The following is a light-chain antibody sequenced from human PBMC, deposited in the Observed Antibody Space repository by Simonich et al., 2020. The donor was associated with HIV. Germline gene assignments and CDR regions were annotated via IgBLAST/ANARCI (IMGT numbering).Light chain of an antibody. Sequence: DIVITQSPLSLSVTPGQPASMSCKASQSLLHSEGKTYLYWYLQKPGQSPQLLIDEVSSRFSGVPDRFSGSGSGTHFTLTISRVEAEDVGVYYCIEGLHLPITFGQGTRLEIK. CDR1: QSLLHSEGKTY. CDR3: IEGLHLPIT. V-gene: IGKV2-29*02. CDR2: EVS. J-gene: IGKJ5*01.